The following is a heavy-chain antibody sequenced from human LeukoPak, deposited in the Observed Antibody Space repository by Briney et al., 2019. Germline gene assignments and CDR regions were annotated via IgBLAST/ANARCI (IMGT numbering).Heavy chain of an antibody. CDR2: INPNSGGT. J-gene: IGHJ4*02. CDR1: GYTFTGYY. V-gene: IGHV1-2*02. CDR3: AGSLITMVRGVIGLLPDY. D-gene: IGHD3-10*01. Sequence: ASVKVSCKASGYTFTGYYMHWVRQAPGQGLEWMGWINPNSGGTNYAQKFQGRVTMTRDTSISTAYMELSRLRSDDTAVYYCAGSLITMVRGVIGLLPDYWGQGTLVTVSS.